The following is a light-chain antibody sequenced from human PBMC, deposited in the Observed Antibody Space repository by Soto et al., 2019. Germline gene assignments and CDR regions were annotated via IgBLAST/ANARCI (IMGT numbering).Light chain of an antibody. J-gene: IGKJ5*01. CDR2: DAS. Sequence: EIVMTQSPATLSLSPGERATLSCRASQTIDNTLAWYQRKPGQAPRLLIYDASTRATGVPARFSGSGSGTDFTLTISSLEPEDFALYYCQQRNNWPITFGQGTRLEIK. CDR1: QTIDNT. CDR3: QQRNNWPIT. V-gene: IGKV3-11*01.